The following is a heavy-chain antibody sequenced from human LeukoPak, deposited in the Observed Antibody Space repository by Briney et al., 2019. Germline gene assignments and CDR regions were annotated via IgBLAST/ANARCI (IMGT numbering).Heavy chain of an antibody. J-gene: IGHJ2*01. D-gene: IGHD1-14*01. CDR1: EFTFSNYW. Sequence: PGGSLRLSCAASEFTFSNYWIHWVRQPPGKGLVWVSRIRYDGIVTNYADSVEGRFTISRDNAKYTVHLQMNSLRDDDTAVYYCARANPADFNLWGRGTLVTVSS. CDR2: IRYDGIVT. CDR3: ARANPADFNL. V-gene: IGHV3-74*01.